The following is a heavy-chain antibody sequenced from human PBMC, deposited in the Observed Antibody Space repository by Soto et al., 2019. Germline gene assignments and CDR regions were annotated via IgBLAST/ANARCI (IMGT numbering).Heavy chain of an antibody. CDR3: ARDRRECTNGVCYLAYYYGMDV. CDR1: GGTFSSYA. Sequence: QVQLVQSGAEVKKPGSSVKVSCKASGGTFSSYAISWVRQAPGQGLEWMGGIIPIFGTANYAQKFQGRVTIAADESTSTAYMGLSSLRSEDTAVYYCARDRRECTNGVCYLAYYYGMDVWGQGTTVTVSS. J-gene: IGHJ6*01. D-gene: IGHD2-8*01. CDR2: IIPIFGTA. V-gene: IGHV1-69*01.